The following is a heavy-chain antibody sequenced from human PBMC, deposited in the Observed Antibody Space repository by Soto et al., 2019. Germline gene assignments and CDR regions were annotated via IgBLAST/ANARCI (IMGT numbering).Heavy chain of an antibody. CDR1: GGSISSYY. J-gene: IGHJ3*02. Sequence: SETLSLTCTVSGGSISSYYWSWIRQPPGKGLEWIGYIYYSGSTNYNPSLKSRVTISVDTSKNQFSLKLSSVTAADTAVYYCARDYGDYGLGAFDIWGQGTMVTVSS. CDR2: IYYSGST. CDR3: ARDYGDYGLGAFDI. D-gene: IGHD4-17*01. V-gene: IGHV4-59*01.